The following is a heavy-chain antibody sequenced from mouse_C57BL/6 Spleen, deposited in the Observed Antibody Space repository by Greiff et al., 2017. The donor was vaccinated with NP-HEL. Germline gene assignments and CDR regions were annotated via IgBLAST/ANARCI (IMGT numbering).Heavy chain of an antibody. CDR2: INPGSGGT. V-gene: IGHV1-54*01. D-gene: IGHD1-1*01. CDR3: ARSAVVFDV. J-gene: IGHJ1*03. CDR1: GYAFTNYL. Sequence: VQLQQSGAELVRPGTSVKVSCKASGYAFTNYLIEWVKQRPGQGLEWIGVINPGSGGTNYNEKFKGKATLTADKSSSTAYMHLSSLTSEDSAVYFCARSAVVFDVWGTGTTVTVSS.